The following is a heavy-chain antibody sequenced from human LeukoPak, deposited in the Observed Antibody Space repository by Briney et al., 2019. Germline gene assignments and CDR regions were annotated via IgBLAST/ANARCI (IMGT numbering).Heavy chain of an antibody. CDR3: AKDAEIAVAGMGDWFDP. V-gene: IGHV3-13*01. J-gene: IGHJ5*02. D-gene: IGHD6-19*01. CDR1: GFTFSYYD. Sequence: QPGGSLRLSCAASGFTFSYYDMHWVRQPTGKGLEWVSGIGAAGDTYYPGSVKGRFTISRENAKDSLYLQMNSLRAEDTAVYYCAKDAEIAVAGMGDWFDPWGQGTLVTVSS. CDR2: IGAAGDT.